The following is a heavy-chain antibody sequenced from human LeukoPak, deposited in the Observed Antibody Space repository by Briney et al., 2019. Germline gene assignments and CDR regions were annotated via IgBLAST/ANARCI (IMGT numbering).Heavy chain of an antibody. D-gene: IGHD5-24*01. J-gene: IGHJ4*02. CDR2: ISAYNGNT. V-gene: IGHV1-18*01. CDR1: GYTFTSYG. CDR3: ARDLERDGYNFRPNNYYFDY. Sequence: ASVKVSCKASGYTFTSYGISWVRQAPGQGLEWMGWISAYNGNTNYAQKLQGRVTMTTDTSTSTAYMELRSLRSDDTAVYYCARDLERDGYNFRPNNYYFDYWGQGTLVTVSS.